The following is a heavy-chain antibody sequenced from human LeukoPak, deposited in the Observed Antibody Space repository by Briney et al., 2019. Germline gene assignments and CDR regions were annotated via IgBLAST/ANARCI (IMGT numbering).Heavy chain of an antibody. D-gene: IGHD4-17*01. CDR2: INPNSGGT. V-gene: IGHV1-2*02. J-gene: IGHJ6*03. CDR3: ARGGSTVTTRYYYYMDV. Sequence: ASVKVSCKASGYTFTGYYMHWARQAPGQGLEWMGWINPNSGGTNYAQRFQGRVTMTRDTSISTSYMELSSLRSEDTAVYYCARGGSTVTTRYYYYMDVWGKGTTVTVSS. CDR1: GYTFTGYY.